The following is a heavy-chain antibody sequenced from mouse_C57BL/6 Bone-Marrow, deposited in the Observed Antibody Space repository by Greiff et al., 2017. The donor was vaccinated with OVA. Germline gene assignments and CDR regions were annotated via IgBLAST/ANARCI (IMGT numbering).Heavy chain of an antibody. D-gene: IGHD1-1*01. Sequence: QVQLQQSGAELVKPGASVKLSCKASGYTFTSYWMHWVKQRPGQGLEWIGMIHPNSGSTNYNEKFKSKATLTVDKSSSTAYMQLSSLTSEDSAVYYCARERVYYYGSSYYFDYWGQGTTLTVSS. J-gene: IGHJ2*01. CDR3: ARERVYYYGSSYYFDY. CDR2: IHPNSGST. V-gene: IGHV1-64*01. CDR1: GYTFTSYW.